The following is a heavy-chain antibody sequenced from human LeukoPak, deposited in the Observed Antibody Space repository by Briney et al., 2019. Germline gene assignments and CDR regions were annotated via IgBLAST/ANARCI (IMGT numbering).Heavy chain of an antibody. D-gene: IGHD3-22*01. CDR2: IIPIFGTA. Sequence: SVKVSCKASGGTFSSYAISWVRQAPGRGLEWMGGIIPIFGTANYAQKFQGRVTITADESTSTAYMELSSLRSEDTAVYYCARATYYYDSSGYYYRYWGQGTLVTVSS. CDR1: GGTFSSYA. V-gene: IGHV1-69*13. CDR3: ARATYYYDSSGYYYRY. J-gene: IGHJ4*02.